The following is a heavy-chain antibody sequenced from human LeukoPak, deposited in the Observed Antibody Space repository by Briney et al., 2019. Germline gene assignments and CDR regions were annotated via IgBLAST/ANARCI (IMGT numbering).Heavy chain of an antibody. CDR3: AKVFSASAWYGSDFMSFDS. V-gene: IGHV3-7*01. CDR2: TKQDGSEK. Sequence: XASGFSFSXXXXSWVRXAPGXXXEXVXNTKQDGSEKYYVDSVKGRFTISTDNAKNSLYLQMNGLRAEDTAVYYCAKVFSASAWYGSDFMSFDSWGQGTLVTVSS. CDR1: GFSFSXXX. J-gene: IGHJ4*02. D-gene: IGHD6-19*01.